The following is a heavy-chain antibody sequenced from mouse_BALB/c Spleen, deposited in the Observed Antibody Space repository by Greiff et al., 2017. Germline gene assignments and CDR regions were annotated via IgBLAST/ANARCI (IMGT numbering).Heavy chain of an antibody. Sequence: QVQLQQSGAELVRPGASVTLSCKASGYTFTDYEMHWVRQTPVHGLEWIGAIDPETGGTAYNQKFKGKATLTADKSSSTAYMELRSLTSEDSAVYYCTRWSYYGSSPYWGQGTTLTVSS. CDR2: IDPETGGT. V-gene: IGHV1-15*01. J-gene: IGHJ2*01. CDR1: GYTFTDYE. D-gene: IGHD1-1*01. CDR3: TRWSYYGSSPY.